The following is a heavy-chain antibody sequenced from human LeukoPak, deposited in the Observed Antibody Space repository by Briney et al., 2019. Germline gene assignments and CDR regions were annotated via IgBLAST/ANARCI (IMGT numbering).Heavy chain of an antibody. Sequence: SSVKVSCKASGGTFTSYYMHWVRQAPGQGLEWMGIINPSGGSTSYAQKFQGRVTMTRDTSTSTVYMELSSLRSEDTAVYYCARDPLYGDSELAYYYYMDVWGKGTTVTVSS. D-gene: IGHD4-17*01. CDR3: ARDPLYGDSELAYYYYMDV. J-gene: IGHJ6*03. V-gene: IGHV1-46*01. CDR1: GGTFTSYY. CDR2: INPSGGST.